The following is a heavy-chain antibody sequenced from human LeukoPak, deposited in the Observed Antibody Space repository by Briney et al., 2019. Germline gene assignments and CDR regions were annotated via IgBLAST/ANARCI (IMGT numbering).Heavy chain of an antibody. Sequence: SGPTLVKPTQTLTLTCTFSGFSLSTSGVGVGWIRRPPGKALEWLALIYWNDDKRYSPSLRSRLTITKDTSKNQVVLTMTNMDPVDTATYYCAHKGYSGYDSQAYCGGDCNHWFDPWGQGTLVTVSS. J-gene: IGHJ5*02. CDR1: GFSLSTSGVG. CDR3: AHKGYSGYDSQAYCGGDCNHWFDP. V-gene: IGHV2-5*01. D-gene: IGHD2-21*01. CDR2: IYWNDDK.